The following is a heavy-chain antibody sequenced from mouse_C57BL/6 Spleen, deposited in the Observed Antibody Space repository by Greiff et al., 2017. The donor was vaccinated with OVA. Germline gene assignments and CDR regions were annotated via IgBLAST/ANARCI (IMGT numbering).Heavy chain of an antibody. J-gene: IGHJ3*01. CDR3: ARAGNYYGSSYWFAY. CDR2: FHPYNDDT. V-gene: IGHV1-47*01. Sequence: QVQLQESGAELVKPGALVKMSCKVSGYTFTTYPIEWMKQNHGKSLEWIGNFHPYNDDTKYNEKFKGKATLTVEKSSSTVYLELSRLTSDDSAVYYCARAGNYYGSSYWFAYWGQGTLVTVSA. CDR1: GYTFTTYP. D-gene: IGHD1-1*01.